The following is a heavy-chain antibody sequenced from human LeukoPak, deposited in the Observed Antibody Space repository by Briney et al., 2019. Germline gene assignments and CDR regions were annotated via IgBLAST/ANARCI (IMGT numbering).Heavy chain of an antibody. D-gene: IGHD3-10*01. CDR1: GGSISSYY. J-gene: IGHJ4*02. CDR2: IYYSGST. V-gene: IGHV4-59*01. Sequence: SETLSLTCTVSGGSISSYYWSWIRQPPGKGLGWIGYIYYSGSTNYNPSLKSRVTISVDTSKKQFSLNLRSVTAADTAVYYCARTPTYYGSATYLDYWGQGTLVTVSS. CDR3: ARTPTYYGSATYLDY.